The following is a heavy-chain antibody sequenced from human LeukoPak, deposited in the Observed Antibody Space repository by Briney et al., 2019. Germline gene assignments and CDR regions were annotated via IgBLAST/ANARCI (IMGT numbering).Heavy chain of an antibody. Sequence: SETLSLTCNVSGGYISRYYWSWIRQPPGQGLEWIGYISYSGNTRSNPSLTSRVSILVDMSKNQFSLKLTSVTAADTAIYYCARAHAGGYSYYFDYWGQGTLVTVSS. CDR1: GGYISRYY. D-gene: IGHD3-22*01. CDR2: ISYSGNT. V-gene: IGHV4-59*01. J-gene: IGHJ4*02. CDR3: ARAHAGGYSYYFDY.